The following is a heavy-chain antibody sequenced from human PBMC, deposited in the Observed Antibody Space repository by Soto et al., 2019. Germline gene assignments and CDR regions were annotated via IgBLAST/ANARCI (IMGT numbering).Heavy chain of an antibody. CDR3: ARDNILGILYGGMDV. J-gene: IGHJ6*02. Sequence: SETLSLTCTVSGGSISSGDYDWSWIRQPPGKGLEWIGYIYYSGSTYYNPSLKSRVTISLDTSKNQFSLKLSSVTAADTAVYYCARDNILGILYGGMDVWGQGTTVTSP. D-gene: IGHD3-3*02. V-gene: IGHV4-30-4*01. CDR1: GGSISSGDYD. CDR2: IYYSGST.